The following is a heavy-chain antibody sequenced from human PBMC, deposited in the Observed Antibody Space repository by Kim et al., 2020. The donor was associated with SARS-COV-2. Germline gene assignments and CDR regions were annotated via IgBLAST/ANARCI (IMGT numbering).Heavy chain of an antibody. D-gene: IGHD1-26*01. CDR1: GFRFSDAW. V-gene: IGHV3-15*01. Sequence: GGSLRLSCAASGFRFSDAWMSWVRQGPGKGLEWIGHIKSRADAGTTEYAAPVKGRFVISRDDSKHTVYLQMNSLKPEDTGVYYCTTVWEAQESEILDYW. J-gene: IGHJ4*01. CDR3: TTVWEAQESEILDY. CDR2: IKSRADAGTT.